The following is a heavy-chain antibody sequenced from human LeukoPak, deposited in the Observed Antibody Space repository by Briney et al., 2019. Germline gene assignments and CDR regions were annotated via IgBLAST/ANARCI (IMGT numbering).Heavy chain of an antibody. V-gene: IGHV1-24*01. CDR3: ATDRLADTVMVPYAFDI. D-gene: IGHD5-18*01. J-gene: IGHJ3*02. CDR1: GYTLTELS. CDR2: FDPEDSKT. Sequence: ASAKVSCKVSGYTLTELSIHWVRQAPGKGLEWVGGFDPEDSKTIYAEKFQGRVTMTEDTSTDTAYMELSSLRSEDTAVYYCATDRLADTVMVPYAFDIWGQGTMVTVSS.